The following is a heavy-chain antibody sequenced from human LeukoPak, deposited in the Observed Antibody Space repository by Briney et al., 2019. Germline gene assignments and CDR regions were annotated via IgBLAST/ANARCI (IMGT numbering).Heavy chain of an antibody. J-gene: IGHJ4*02. CDR3: AKESGKFDY. V-gene: IGHV3-43*02. Sequence: PGGSLRLSCVASGLPIADFAMHWVRQAPGKGLEWVSLISGDGVSTFYADSVKGRFSISRDNSKNSLYLEMTSLRTEDAAMYYCAKESGKFDYWGQGTLVSVSS. CDR1: GLPIADFA. CDR2: ISGDGVST.